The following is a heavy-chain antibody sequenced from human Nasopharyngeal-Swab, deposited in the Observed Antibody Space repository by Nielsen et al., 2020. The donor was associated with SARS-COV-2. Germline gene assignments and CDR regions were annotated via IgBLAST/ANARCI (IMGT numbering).Heavy chain of an antibody. D-gene: IGHD3-22*01. J-gene: IGHJ4*02. CDR1: GGSISSSSYY. CDR2: IYYSGST. CDR3: ARVGASGYYFDDY. V-gene: IGHV4-39*07. Sequence: SETLSPTCTVSGGSISSSSYYWGWIRQPPGKGLEWIGSIYYSGSTYYNPSLKSRVTISVDTSKNQFSLKLSSVTAADTAVYYCARVGASGYYFDDYWGQGTLVTVSS.